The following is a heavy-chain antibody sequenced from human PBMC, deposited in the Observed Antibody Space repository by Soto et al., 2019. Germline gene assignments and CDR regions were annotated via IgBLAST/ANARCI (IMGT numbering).Heavy chain of an antibody. CDR2: ISGSGTTI. CDR3: AIDLLDVSGA. Sequence: PGGSLRLSCAVSGFTFSNYAMTWVRQAPGKGLEWVSVISGSGTTIYYADSVKGRFTISRDNSRNTVFLQMNSLRAEDTAVYYCAIDLLDVSGAWGQGTLVTVSS. J-gene: IGHJ4*02. CDR1: GFTFSNYA. D-gene: IGHD3-10*01. V-gene: IGHV3-23*01.